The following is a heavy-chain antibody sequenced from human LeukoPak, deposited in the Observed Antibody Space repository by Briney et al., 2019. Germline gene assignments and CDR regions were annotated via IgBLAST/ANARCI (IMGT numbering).Heavy chain of an antibody. V-gene: IGHV1-46*01. CDR2: INPSGGST. J-gene: IGHJ5*02. D-gene: IGHD2-2*01. CDR1: GYTFTGYY. Sequence: ASVKVSCKASGYTFTGYYMHWVRQAPGQGLEWMGIINPSGGSTSYAQKFQGRVTMTRDTSTSTVYMELSSLRSEDTAVYYCARDQSRAGTLYQLPTEGWFDPWGQGTLVTVSS. CDR3: ARDQSRAGTLYQLPTEGWFDP.